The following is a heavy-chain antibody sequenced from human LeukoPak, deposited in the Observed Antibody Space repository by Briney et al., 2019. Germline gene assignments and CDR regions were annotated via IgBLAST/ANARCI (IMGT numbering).Heavy chain of an antibody. D-gene: IGHD6-19*01. CDR1: GFTFTNAW. Sequence: GESLSLSCAASGFTFTNAWMSWVRQAPGKGLEWVGHVKSKTNGGTTDYAAAVKGRFTISRDDSTNTLYLQMDSLRTDDTAVYYCTTSSSGWYGFGAFDYWGQGTLVTVSS. V-gene: IGHV3-15*01. J-gene: IGHJ4*02. CDR3: TTSSSGWYGFGAFDY. CDR2: VKSKTNGGTT.